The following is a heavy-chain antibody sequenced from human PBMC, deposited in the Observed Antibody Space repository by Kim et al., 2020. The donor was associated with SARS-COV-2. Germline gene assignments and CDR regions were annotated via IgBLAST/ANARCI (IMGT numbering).Heavy chain of an antibody. Sequence: SSGTTTYYTDSSKCRFPISRDNAKNSVYWQMNSLRAEDTAVYYCTARLDFWGQGALVIVSS. CDR3: TARLDF. CDR2: SSGTTT. J-gene: IGHJ4*02. V-gene: IGHV3-48*03.